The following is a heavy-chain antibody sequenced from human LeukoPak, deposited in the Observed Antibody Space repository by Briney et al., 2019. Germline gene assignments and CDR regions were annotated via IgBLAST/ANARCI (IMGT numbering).Heavy chain of an antibody. CDR1: GFTFSSSA. D-gene: IGHD3-10*01. CDR2: ISGSGGGT. J-gene: IGHJ4*02. V-gene: IGHV3-23*01. CDR3: AKLFYSSGMYHFDY. Sequence: GGSLRLSCATSGFTFSSSAMSWVRQAPGKGLAWVSTISGSGGGTYYADSVKGRFTISRDNSKNTLYLKMNSLRAEDTAVFYCAKLFYSSGMYHFDYWGQGTLVTVSS.